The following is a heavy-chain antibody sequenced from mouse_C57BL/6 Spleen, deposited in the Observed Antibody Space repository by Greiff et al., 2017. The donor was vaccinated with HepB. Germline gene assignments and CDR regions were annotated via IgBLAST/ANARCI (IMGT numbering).Heavy chain of an antibody. CDR1: GYTFTDYE. Sequence: VQLQQSGAELVRPGASVTLSCKASGYTFTDYEMHWVKQTPVHGLEWIGAIDPETGGTAYNQKFKGKAILTADKSSSTAYMELRSLTSEDSAVYYCTRPGSSHVWSYYFDYWGQGTTLTVSS. CDR3: TRPGSSHVWSYYFDY. V-gene: IGHV1-15*01. D-gene: IGHD1-1*01. CDR2: IDPETGGT. J-gene: IGHJ2*01.